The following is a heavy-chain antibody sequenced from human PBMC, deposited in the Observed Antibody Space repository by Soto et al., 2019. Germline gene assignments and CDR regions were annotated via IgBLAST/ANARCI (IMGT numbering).Heavy chain of an antibody. D-gene: IGHD3-3*01. CDR1: GGSISSGGYY. CDR2: IYYSGST. V-gene: IGHV4-31*03. Sequence: PSETLSLTCTVSGGSISSGGYYWSWIRQHPGKGLEWIGYIYYSGSTYYNPSLKSRVTISVDTSKNQFSLKLSSVTAADTAVYYCARAAVGGTIFGVVPNGYGMDVWGQGTTVTVSS. J-gene: IGHJ6*02. CDR3: ARAAVGGTIFGVVPNGYGMDV.